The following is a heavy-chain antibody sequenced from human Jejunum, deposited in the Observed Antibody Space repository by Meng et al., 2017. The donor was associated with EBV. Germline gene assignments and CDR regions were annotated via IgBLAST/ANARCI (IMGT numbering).Heavy chain of an antibody. D-gene: IGHD1-26*01. CDR3: AHKGSGSYPLDY. V-gene: IGHV2-5*02. CDR1: GFSPTTNGVG. Sequence: LKDSGPPLVKPTQTPPRTCTFSGFSPTTNGVGVGWIRQPPGKALEWLEVIYWDDSRLYSPSLNSRLTITKDTSKSQVVLTMTDMDPVDTATYYCAHKGSGSYPLDYWGQGTLVTVSS. J-gene: IGHJ4*02. CDR2: IYWDDSR.